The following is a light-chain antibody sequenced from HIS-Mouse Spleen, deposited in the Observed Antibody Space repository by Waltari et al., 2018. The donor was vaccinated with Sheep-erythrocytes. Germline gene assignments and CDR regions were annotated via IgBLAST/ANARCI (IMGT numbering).Light chain of an antibody. CDR3: CSYAGSSTPWG. Sequence: QSALTQPASVSGSPGQSITISCTGTSSDVGSYNLVSWYQQHPGKAPKLMIYERSKRPSWVSKRFSGSKSGNTASLTISGLQAEDEADYYCCSYAGSSTPWGFGGGTKLTVL. J-gene: IGLJ3*02. CDR1: SSDVGSYNL. CDR2: ERS. V-gene: IGLV2-23*01.